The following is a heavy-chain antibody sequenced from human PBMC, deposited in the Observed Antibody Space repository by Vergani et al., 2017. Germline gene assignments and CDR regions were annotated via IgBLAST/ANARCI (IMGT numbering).Heavy chain of an antibody. CDR2: RSVSSDDT. Sequence: EVQLLESGGGLVQPGGSLRLSCPASSFTFINYAMSWVRQAPGKGLGWVSVRSVSSDDTEYADPVKGRFAISRGKSKNTWYLQMNSLSAEDATVFYFAKNCHRRSWSDYLGSFDVWGQGTLVSVSS. CDR1: SFTFINYA. J-gene: IGHJ3*01. V-gene: IGHV3-23*01. D-gene: IGHD3-16*01. CDR3: AKNCHRRSWSDYLGSFDV.